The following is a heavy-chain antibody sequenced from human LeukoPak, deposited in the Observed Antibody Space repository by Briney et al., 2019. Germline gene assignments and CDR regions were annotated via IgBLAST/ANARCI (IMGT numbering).Heavy chain of an antibody. D-gene: IGHD5-12*01. Sequence: GSLRLSCAASGFTFSSYAMSWIRQPPGKGLEWIGYIYYSGSTNYNPSLKGRVTISVDTSKNQFSLKLSSVTAADTAVYYCARVSGYDFYYFDYWGQGTLVTVSS. CDR1: GFTFSSYA. V-gene: IGHV4-59*01. CDR2: IYYSGST. CDR3: ARVSGYDFYYFDY. J-gene: IGHJ4*02.